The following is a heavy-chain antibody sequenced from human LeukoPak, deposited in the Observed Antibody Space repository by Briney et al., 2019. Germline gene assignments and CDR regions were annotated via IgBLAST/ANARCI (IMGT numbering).Heavy chain of an antibody. CDR3: ARDRARRGSYVFDY. Sequence: PSETLSLTCTVSGGSISSGGYYWSWIRQHPGKGLEWIGYIYYSGSTYYNPSLKSRVTIPVDTSKNQFSLKLSSVTAADTAVYYCARDRARRGSYVFDYWGQGTLVTVSS. J-gene: IGHJ4*02. D-gene: IGHD3-16*01. CDR1: GGSISSGGYY. CDR2: IYYSGST. V-gene: IGHV4-31*03.